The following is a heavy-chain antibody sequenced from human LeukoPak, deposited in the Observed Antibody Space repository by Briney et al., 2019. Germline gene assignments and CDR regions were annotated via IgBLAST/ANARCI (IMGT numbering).Heavy chain of an antibody. CDR1: GFTFSSYA. J-gene: IGHJ4*02. CDR3: AKETRRGYSYGYVDY. CDR2: ISGSGGST. Sequence: GGSLRLSCAASGFTFSSYAMSWVRQAPGKGLEWVSAISGSGGSTYYADSGKGRFTISRDNSKNTLYLQMNSLRAEDTAVYYCAKETRRGYSYGYVDYWGQGTLVTVSS. D-gene: IGHD5-18*01. V-gene: IGHV3-23*01.